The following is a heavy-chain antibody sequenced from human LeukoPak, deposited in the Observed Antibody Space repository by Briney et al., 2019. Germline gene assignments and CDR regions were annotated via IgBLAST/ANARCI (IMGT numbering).Heavy chain of an antibody. D-gene: IGHD3-22*01. Sequence: ASVKVSCKASGYTLTSYYMHWVRQAPGQGLEWMGWINPNTGDTSFAQKFQGRVTLTRDTSISTAYMELSRLKSDDTAVYYCARLSNYYDNSGYYQYYFDYWGQGTLVTVSS. CDR1: GYTLTSYY. CDR2: INPNTGDT. J-gene: IGHJ4*02. V-gene: IGHV1-2*02. CDR3: ARLSNYYDNSGYYQYYFDY.